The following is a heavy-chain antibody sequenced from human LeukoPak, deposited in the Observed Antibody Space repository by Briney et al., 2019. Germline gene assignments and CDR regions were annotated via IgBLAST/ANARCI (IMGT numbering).Heavy chain of an antibody. V-gene: IGHV1-8*02. D-gene: IGHD3-16*01. CDR3: ARGNPGGGWFDP. J-gene: IGHJ5*02. CDR1: GYTFTGYY. CDR2: MNPNSGNT. Sequence: ASVKVSCKASGYTFTGYYMHWVRQAPGQGLEWMGWMNPNSGNTGYAQKFQGRVTMTRNTSISTAYMELSSLRSEDTAVYYCARGNPGGGWFDPWGQGTLVTVSS.